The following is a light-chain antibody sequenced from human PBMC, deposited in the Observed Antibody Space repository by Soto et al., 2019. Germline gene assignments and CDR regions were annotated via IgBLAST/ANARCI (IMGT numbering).Light chain of an antibody. CDR1: QRISGW. Sequence: DIQISQSPSTLSASVGDRVIITCRASQRISGWLAWYQQKPGKAPKLLISDASTLESGVPSRFSGSGSGTEFTLSISSLQPDDLAPYYCQQYSGYSGTFGQGTKVDIK. V-gene: IGKV1-5*01. J-gene: IGKJ1*01. CDR3: QQYSGYSGT. CDR2: DAS.